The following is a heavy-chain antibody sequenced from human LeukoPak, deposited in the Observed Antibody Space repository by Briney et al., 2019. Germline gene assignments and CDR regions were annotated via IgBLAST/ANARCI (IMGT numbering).Heavy chain of an antibody. CDR1: GDSVSSNSAA. V-gene: IGHV6-1*01. J-gene: IGHJ4*02. CDR2: TYYDSQWYN. D-gene: IGHD3-10*01. Sequence: SQTLSLACVISGDSVSSNSAAWNWIRQSPSRGLEWLGRTYYDSQWYNDYAVSVKSRITINPDTSKNQFSLQLNSVTPEDTAVYYCARNYYGSGSYYVFDSWGQGTLVTVSS. CDR3: ARNYYGSGSYYVFDS.